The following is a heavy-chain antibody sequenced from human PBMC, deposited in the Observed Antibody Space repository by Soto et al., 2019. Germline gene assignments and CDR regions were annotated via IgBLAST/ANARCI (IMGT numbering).Heavy chain of an antibody. J-gene: IGHJ4*02. CDR1: GFSFDDYG. CDR3: ARLVPAAIHDFYFDY. V-gene: IGHV3-9*01. CDR2: ITWNSGGI. D-gene: IGHD2-2*01. Sequence: GGSLRLSCAASGFSFDDYGMHWVRQAPGKGLEWVSGITWNSGGIGYADSVKGRFTISRDNAKNSLYLQMNSLRAEDTALYYCARLVPAAIHDFYFDYWGQGTVVTVSS.